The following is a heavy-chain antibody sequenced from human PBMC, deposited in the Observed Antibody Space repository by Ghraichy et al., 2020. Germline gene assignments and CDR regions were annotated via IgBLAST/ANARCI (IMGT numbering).Heavy chain of an antibody. CDR2: IYYSGST. V-gene: IGHV4-39*01. CDR3: AIHPLYGSGID. Sequence: SETLSLTCTVSGGSISSSSYYWGWIRQPPGKGLEWIGSIYYSGSTYYNPSLKSRVTISVDTSKNQFSLKLSSVTAADTAVYYCAIHPLYGSGIDWGQGTLVTVSS. J-gene: IGHJ4*02. CDR1: GGSISSSSYY. D-gene: IGHD3-10*01.